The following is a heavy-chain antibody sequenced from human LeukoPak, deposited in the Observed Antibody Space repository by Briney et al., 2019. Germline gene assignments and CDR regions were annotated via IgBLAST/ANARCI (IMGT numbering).Heavy chain of an antibody. D-gene: IGHD5-24*01. CDR1: GFTFSRFG. V-gene: IGHV3-30*02. Sequence: GGSLRLSCAASGFTFSRFGMHWVRQAPGQGLEWVAFVLYDGTNKYYADSVKGRFTISRDNAKNSLYLQMNSLRAEDTAVYYCARVGGYNSYFDYWGQGTLITVSS. CDR3: ARVGGYNSYFDY. CDR2: VLYDGTNK. J-gene: IGHJ4*02.